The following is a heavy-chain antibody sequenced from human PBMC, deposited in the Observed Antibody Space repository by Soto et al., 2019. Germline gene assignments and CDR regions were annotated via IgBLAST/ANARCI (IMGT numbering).Heavy chain of an antibody. CDR1: GAFISGYY. D-gene: IGHD6-13*01. CDR3: ARESTVAGTDNWFDS. V-gene: IGHV4-4*07. Sequence: QVQLQESGPGLVTPSETLSLTCTVSGAFISGYYWSWIRQPAGKGLEWIGRIYTSGSTKYSPSLKSRATMSVDTSKKQFSLKLNSVTAADTAVYYCARESTVAGTDNWFDSWGQGTLVTVSS. CDR2: IYTSGST. J-gene: IGHJ5*01.